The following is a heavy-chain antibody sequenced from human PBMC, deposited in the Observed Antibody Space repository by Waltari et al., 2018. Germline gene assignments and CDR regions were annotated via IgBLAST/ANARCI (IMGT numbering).Heavy chain of an antibody. CDR2: IYYRGST. D-gene: IGHD2-2*02. CDR3: ARAYCSSTSCYTEDYYGMDV. V-gene: IGHV4-31*03. CDR1: GGSISSGGYY. J-gene: IGHJ6*02. Sequence: QVQLQESGPGLVKPSQTLSLTCTVSGGSISSGGYYWSWIRQHPGKGLAWIGYIYYRGSTYYNPSLNSRVTISVDTSKNQFSLKLSSVTAADTAVYYCARAYCSSTSCYTEDYYGMDVWGQGTTVTVSS.